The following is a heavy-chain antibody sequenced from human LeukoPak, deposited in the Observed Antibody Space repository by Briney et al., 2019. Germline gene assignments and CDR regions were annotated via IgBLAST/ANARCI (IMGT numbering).Heavy chain of an antibody. J-gene: IGHJ6*02. CDR1: GYTFTSYD. D-gene: IGHD3-10*01. V-gene: IGHV1-8*01. Sequence: ASVKVSCTASGYTFTSYDINWVRQATGQGLEWMGWMNPNSGNTGYAQKFQGRVTMTRNTSISTAYMELSSLRSEDTAVYYCARVGTMVRGVKRGMDVWGQGTTVTVSS. CDR2: MNPNSGNT. CDR3: ARVGTMVRGVKRGMDV.